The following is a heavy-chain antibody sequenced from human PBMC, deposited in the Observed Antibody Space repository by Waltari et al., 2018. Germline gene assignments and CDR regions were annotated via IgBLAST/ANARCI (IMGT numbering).Heavy chain of an antibody. CDR2: IYHSGRT. Sequence: QVQLQESGPGLVKPSETLSLTCAVPGYSLSSGYFWGWIRQPPGKGLEWIGSIYHSGRTYYNPSLNSRVTISVDTSKNQFSLKLSSVTAADTAVYYCARNSGNYSFFYWGQGTLVTVSS. CDR1: GYSLSSGYF. J-gene: IGHJ4*02. V-gene: IGHV4-38-2*01. CDR3: ARNSGNYSFFY. D-gene: IGHD1-26*01.